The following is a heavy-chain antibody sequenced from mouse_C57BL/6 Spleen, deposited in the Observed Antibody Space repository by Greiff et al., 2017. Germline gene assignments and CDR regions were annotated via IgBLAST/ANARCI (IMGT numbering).Heavy chain of an antibody. CDR1: GFTFSDYG. CDR2: ISSGSSTI. V-gene: IGHV5-17*01. J-gene: IGHJ1*03. Sequence: EVQLVESGGGLVKPGGSLKLSCAASGFTFSDYGMHWVRQAPEKGLEWVAYISSGSSTIDYADTVKGRFTISRDNAKNTLFLQMTSLRSEDTAMYYCASMKGYWYFDVWGTGTTVTVSS. CDR3: ASMKGYWYFDV.